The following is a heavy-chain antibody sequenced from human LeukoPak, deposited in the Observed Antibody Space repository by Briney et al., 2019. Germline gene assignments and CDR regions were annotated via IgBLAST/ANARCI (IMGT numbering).Heavy chain of an antibody. CDR2: IGASGEST. D-gene: IGHD3-10*01. J-gene: IGHJ4*02. CDR1: GFTFSVAA. CDR3: ARDSTMVRGVIDC. Sequence: GGSLRLSCAASGFTFSVAAMTWVRQAPGKGLEWVSLIGASGESTYYADSVKGRLTISRDNSENTLYLQMNSLRAEDTAIYYCARDSTMVRGVIDCWGRGTLVTVSS. V-gene: IGHV3-23*01.